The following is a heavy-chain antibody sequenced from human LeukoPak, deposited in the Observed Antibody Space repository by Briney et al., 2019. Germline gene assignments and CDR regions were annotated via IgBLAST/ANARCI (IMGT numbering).Heavy chain of an antibody. D-gene: IGHD6-6*01. Sequence: GGSLRLSCAASGFTFSSYAMSWVRQAPGKGLEWVSAISGSGGSTYYADSVKGRFTISRDNSKNTLYLQMNSLRAEDTAVYYCAKDSSIAARPGYYFDYWGQGTLVTVSS. V-gene: IGHV3-23*01. CDR2: ISGSGGST. CDR3: AKDSSIAARPGYYFDY. J-gene: IGHJ4*02. CDR1: GFTFSSYA.